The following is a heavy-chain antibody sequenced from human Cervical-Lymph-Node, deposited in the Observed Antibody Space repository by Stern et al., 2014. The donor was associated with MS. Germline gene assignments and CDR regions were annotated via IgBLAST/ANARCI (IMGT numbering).Heavy chain of an antibody. V-gene: IGHV4-30-2*01. Sequence: QLQLQESGSGLVKPSQTLSLTCAVSGGSISSGGYSWSWIRQPPGKGLEWIGYIYHSGSTYYNPFLKSRVTISVDRSKTQFSLKLSSVTAADTAVYYCARSSTVTPNAFDIWGQGTMVTVSS. J-gene: IGHJ3*02. CDR1: GGSISSGGYS. CDR3: ARSSTVTPNAFDI. CDR2: IYHSGST. D-gene: IGHD4-17*01.